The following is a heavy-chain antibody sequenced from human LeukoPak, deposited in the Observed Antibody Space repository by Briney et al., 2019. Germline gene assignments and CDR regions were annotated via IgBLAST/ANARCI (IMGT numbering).Heavy chain of an antibody. CDR2: ISAGGTT. CDR1: GFTFNNYV. V-gene: IGHV3-23*01. Sequence: LAGGSLRLSCAASGFTFNNYVMTWVRQVSGRGLEWVSTISAGGTTYYADSVKGRFTISRDNSQNTLYLQMNNLRAEDTAVYYCARGGGTVGTPEGDYWGQGTLVTVSS. CDR3: ARGGGTVGTPEGDY. D-gene: IGHD4-23*01. J-gene: IGHJ4*02.